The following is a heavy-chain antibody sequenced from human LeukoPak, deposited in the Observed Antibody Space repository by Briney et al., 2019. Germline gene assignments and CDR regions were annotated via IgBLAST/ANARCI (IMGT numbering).Heavy chain of an antibody. CDR2: IKQDGSEK. J-gene: IGHJ6*02. D-gene: IGHD4-23*01. CDR3: ARELGVTQGYYYYYYGMDV. Sequence: GGSLRLSCAASGFTFSSYWMTWVRQAPGKGLEWVANIKQDGSEKYYVDSVKGRFTISRDNAKNSLYLQMNSLRAEDTAVYYCARELGVTQGYYYYYYGMDVWGQGTTVTVSS. V-gene: IGHV3-7*01. CDR1: GFTFSSYW.